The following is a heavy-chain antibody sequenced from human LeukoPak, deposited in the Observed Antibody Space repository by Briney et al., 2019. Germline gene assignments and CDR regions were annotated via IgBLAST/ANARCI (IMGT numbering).Heavy chain of an antibody. D-gene: IGHD3-22*01. Sequence: SLKVSCKDSGGTFSSYAISRVRQTPGQGLGWMGRIIPIFGTANYAQKFQRRVTITTDESTSTAYMELSSLRSEDTAVYYCAREEYYYDSSGYYVGVDYWGQGTLVTVSS. CDR3: AREEYYYDSSGYYVGVDY. V-gene: IGHV1-69*05. J-gene: IGHJ4*02. CDR2: IIPIFGTA. CDR1: GGTFSSYA.